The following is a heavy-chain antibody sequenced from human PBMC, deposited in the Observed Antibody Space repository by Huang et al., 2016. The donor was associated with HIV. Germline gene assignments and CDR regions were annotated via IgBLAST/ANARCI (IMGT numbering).Heavy chain of an antibody. CDR2: IRYDGNND. V-gene: IGHV3-30*02. D-gene: IGHD6-13*01. Sequence: QVRLVESGGGVVQPGASLTLSCSASGFPFSAYGMDWVREAPGKGRGWGSVIRYDGNNDCLIGSLKGRFTISRYNSNNTLYLRMNSLRPEDTAGYYCVKERGSSRARSSFDFWGQGTSVIVSS. CDR3: VKERGSSRARSSFDF. J-gene: IGHJ3*01. CDR1: GFPFSAYG.